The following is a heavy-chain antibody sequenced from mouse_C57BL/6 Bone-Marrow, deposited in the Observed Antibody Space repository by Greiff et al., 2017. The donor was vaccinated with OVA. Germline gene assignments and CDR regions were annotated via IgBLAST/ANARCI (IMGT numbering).Heavy chain of an antibody. Sequence: VQLQQSGAELVKPGASVKLSCTASGFNIKDYYMHWVKQRTEQGLEWIGRIDPEDGETKYAPKFQGNATITADTSSNTAYLQLSSLTSEDTAVYYCARSLANWEAWFAYWGQGTLVTVSA. D-gene: IGHD4-1*01. J-gene: IGHJ3*01. CDR1: GFNIKDYY. CDR3: ARSLANWEAWFAY. CDR2: IDPEDGET. V-gene: IGHV14-2*01.